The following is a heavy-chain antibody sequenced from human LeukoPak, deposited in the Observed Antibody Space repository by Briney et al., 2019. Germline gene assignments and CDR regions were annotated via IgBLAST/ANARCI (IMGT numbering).Heavy chain of an antibody. V-gene: IGHV5-51*01. CDR3: ARRRAASTIYHYSMDF. CDR2: IYPSDSET. Sequence: PGESLKITCKASGYTFSTYWIAWLRQMPGKGLEWMGIIYPSDSETRYSPSFQGQVTISVDKSISTAYLQWRSLKASDTAMYYCARRRAASTIYHYSMDFWGHGTTVIVSS. J-gene: IGHJ6*02. CDR1: GYTFSTYW. D-gene: IGHD5/OR15-5a*01.